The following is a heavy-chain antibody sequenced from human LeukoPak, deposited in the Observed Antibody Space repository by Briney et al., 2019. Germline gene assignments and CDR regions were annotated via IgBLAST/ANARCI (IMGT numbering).Heavy chain of an antibody. CDR1: GFTFSSYA. CDR2: ISYDGSNK. CDR3: ARGSRITMIVVVQGLFDP. V-gene: IGHV3-30-3*01. D-gene: IGHD3-22*01. Sequence: GGSLRRSCAASGFTFSSYAMHWVRQAPGKGLAWVAVISYDGSNKYHADSVKGRFTISRDNSKNTLYLQMNSLRAEDTAVYYCARGSRITMIVVVQGLFDPWGQGTLVTVSP. J-gene: IGHJ5*02.